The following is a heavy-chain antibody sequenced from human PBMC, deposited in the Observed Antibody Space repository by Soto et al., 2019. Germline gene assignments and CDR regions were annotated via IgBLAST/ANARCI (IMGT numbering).Heavy chain of an antibody. D-gene: IGHD7-27*01. CDR1: GFTISSNY. V-gene: IGHV3-53*02. CDR2: VYTGGSA. CDR3: ARVWGWHFDL. J-gene: IGHJ2*01. Sequence: EVQLVETGGGLIQPGGSLRLSCAASGFTISSNYMSWVRQAPGKGLQWVSVVYTGGSANYADSVKGRFPSSRDNSKNTLSLQVNSLRAEDTAVYYCARVWGWHFDLWGRGTLVTVSS.